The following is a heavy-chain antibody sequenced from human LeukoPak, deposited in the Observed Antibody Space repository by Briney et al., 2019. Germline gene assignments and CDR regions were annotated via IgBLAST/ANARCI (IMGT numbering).Heavy chain of an antibody. CDR1: GGSISSYY. Sequence: SSETLPLTCTVSGGSISSYYWRWIRQPAGRGLEWIGCIYTIGSTNYNPSLKSRVTMSVDTSKTQFSLKLSSVTAADTAAYYCATASRYYDSSGSRRNAFDIWGQGTMVTVSS. CDR2: IYTIGST. J-gene: IGHJ3*02. CDR3: ATASRYYDSSGSRRNAFDI. V-gene: IGHV4-4*07. D-gene: IGHD3-22*01.